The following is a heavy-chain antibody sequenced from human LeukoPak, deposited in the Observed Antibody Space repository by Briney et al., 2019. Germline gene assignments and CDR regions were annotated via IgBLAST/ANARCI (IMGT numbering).Heavy chain of an antibody. V-gene: IGHV1-2*02. CDR2: INPNSGGT. Sequence: ASVKVSCKASGYTFTGYYMHWVRQAPGQGLEWMGWINPNSGGTNYVQKFQGRVTMTRDTSISTAYMELSRLRSDDTAVYYCARVWAYSSSSQGWFDPWGQGTLVTVSS. J-gene: IGHJ5*02. CDR3: ARVWAYSSSSQGWFDP. D-gene: IGHD6-13*01. CDR1: GYTFTGYY.